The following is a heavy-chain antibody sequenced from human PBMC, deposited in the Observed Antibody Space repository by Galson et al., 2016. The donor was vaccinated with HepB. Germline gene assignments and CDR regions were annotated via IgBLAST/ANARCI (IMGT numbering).Heavy chain of an antibody. Sequence: SETLSLTCGVSGASSDSSNWWTWVRQPPGKRLEWIGDIHHGRGINYNPSLQSRVTISLDKSTHQVSLRLYSVTAADTAGYYCARAKEDCSRSSCVFDPWGRGALVTVSP. CDR1: GASSDSSNW. J-gene: IGHJ5*02. V-gene: IGHV4-4*02. CDR3: ARAKEDCSRSSCVFDP. CDR2: IHHGRGI. D-gene: IGHD2-2*01.